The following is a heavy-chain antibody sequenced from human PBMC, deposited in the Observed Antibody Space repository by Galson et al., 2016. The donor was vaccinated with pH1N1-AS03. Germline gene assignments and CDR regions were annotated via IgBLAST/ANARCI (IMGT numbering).Heavy chain of an antibody. V-gene: IGHV3-48*02. D-gene: IGHD4-11*01. CDR1: GFTFSSYR. CDR3: ARDQGSNYVPNWFDP. CDR2: ISSSSSTI. J-gene: IGHJ5*02. Sequence: SLRLSCAASGFTFSSYRMNWVRQAPGKGLEWVSYISSSSSTIYYADSVKGRFTISRDNAKNSLYLQMNSLRDEDTAVYYCARDQGSNYVPNWFDPWGQGTLVTVSS.